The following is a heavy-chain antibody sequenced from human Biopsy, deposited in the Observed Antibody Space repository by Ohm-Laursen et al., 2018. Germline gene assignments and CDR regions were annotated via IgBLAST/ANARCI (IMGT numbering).Heavy chain of an antibody. CDR1: GFSFSDYH. CDR3: AKDRYNYTPIGGFSMDV. V-gene: IGHV3-11*04. Sequence: GSLRLSCAASGFSFSDYHMRWIRQAPGRGLEWVSYISGGGTIYYGDSMKGRVTISRDNAKNSLYLQMHSLRAEDTAVYYCAKDRYNYTPIGGFSMDVWGQGTTVTVSS. J-gene: IGHJ6*02. CDR2: ISGGGTI. D-gene: IGHD5-18*01.